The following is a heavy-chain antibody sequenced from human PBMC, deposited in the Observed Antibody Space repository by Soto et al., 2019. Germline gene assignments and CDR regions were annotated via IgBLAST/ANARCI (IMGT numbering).Heavy chain of an antibody. Sequence: SETLSLTCTVSGGSISSGDYYWSWIRQPPGKGLEWIGYIYYSGSTYYNPSLKSRVTISVDTSKNQFSLKLSSVTAADTAVYYCARDRAYSGSYYFYFQHWGQGTLVTVSS. CDR2: IYYSGST. CDR1: GGSISSGDYY. D-gene: IGHD1-26*01. J-gene: IGHJ1*01. V-gene: IGHV4-30-4*01. CDR3: ARDRAYSGSYYFYFQH.